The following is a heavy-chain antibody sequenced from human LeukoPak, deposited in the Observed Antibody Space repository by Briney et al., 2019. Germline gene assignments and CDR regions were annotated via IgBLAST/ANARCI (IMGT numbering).Heavy chain of an antibody. J-gene: IGHJ4*02. CDR3: AKTLLPRRGRLDY. D-gene: IGHD2/OR15-2a*01. CDR1: GFTFSSYA. V-gene: IGHV3-23*01. CDR2: ISVSGGSA. Sequence: GGSLRLSCAASGFTFSSYALSWVRQAPGKGLEWVSAISVSGGSAFYADSVRGRFTISRDNSKDTLYLQMDSLRVEDTALYYCAKTLLPRRGRLDYWGQGTLVTVSS.